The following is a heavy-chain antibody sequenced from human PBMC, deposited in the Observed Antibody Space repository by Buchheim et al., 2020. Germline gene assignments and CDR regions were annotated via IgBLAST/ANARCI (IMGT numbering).Heavy chain of an antibody. CDR1: GFTFSSYS. V-gene: IGHV3-21*01. J-gene: IGHJ4*02. CDR3: ARATSIAAAGTDFDY. Sequence: EVQLVESGGGLVKPGGSLRLSCAASGFTFSSYSMNWVRQAPGKGLEWVSSISSSSSYIYYADSVKGRFTISRDNAKTSLYLQMNSLRAEDTAVYYCARATSIAAAGTDFDYWGQGTL. D-gene: IGHD6-13*01. CDR2: ISSSSSYI.